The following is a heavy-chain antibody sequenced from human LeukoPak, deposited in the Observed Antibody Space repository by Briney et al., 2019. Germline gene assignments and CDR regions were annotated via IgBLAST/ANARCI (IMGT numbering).Heavy chain of an antibody. V-gene: IGHV6-1*01. CDR3: ARGWARDGFNI. J-gene: IGHJ3*02. Sequence: SQTLSLTCVISGDSVSNNAWNWVRQTPSGRLECLGRTYYDSKWYNQYAESVKSRISINQDTSKNQFSLQLHSVTPEDTAVYYCARGWARDGFNIWSQGTMVTVSS. CDR2: TYYDSKWYN. CDR1: GDSVSNNA. D-gene: IGHD6-13*01.